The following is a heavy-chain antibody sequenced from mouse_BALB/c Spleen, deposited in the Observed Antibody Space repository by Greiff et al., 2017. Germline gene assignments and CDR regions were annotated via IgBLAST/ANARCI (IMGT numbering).Heavy chain of an antibody. CDR2: IWAGGST. CDR3: ASDEGGSSCGDAMDY. V-gene: IGHV2-9*02. Sequence: VKLVESGPGLVAPSQSLSITCTVSGFSFTSYGVHWVRQPPGKGLEWLGVIWAGGSTNYNSALMSRLSISKDNSKSQVFLKMNSLQTDDTAMYYCASDEGGSSCGDAMDYWGQGTSVTVSS. D-gene: IGHD1-1*01. J-gene: IGHJ4*01. CDR1: GFSFTSYG.